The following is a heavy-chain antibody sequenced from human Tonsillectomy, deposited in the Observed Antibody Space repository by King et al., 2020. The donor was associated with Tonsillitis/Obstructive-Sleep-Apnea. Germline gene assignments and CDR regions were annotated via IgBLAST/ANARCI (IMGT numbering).Heavy chain of an antibody. CDR2: INHSGST. J-gene: IGHJ4*02. CDR3: ARSTMFGVVITPLYFDS. CDR1: GGSFSGYY. V-gene: IGHV4-34*01. D-gene: IGHD3-3*01. Sequence: VQLQQWGTGLLKPSETLSLTCAVYGGSFSGYYWSWIRPPPGKGLEWIAEINHSGSTNYNPSLKSRVTVAVDTSKNQFSLYLSSVTAADTAIYYCARSTMFGVVITPLYFDSWGQGTLVTVSS.